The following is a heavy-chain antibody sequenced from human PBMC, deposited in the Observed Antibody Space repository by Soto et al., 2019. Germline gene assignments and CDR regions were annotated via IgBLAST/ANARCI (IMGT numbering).Heavy chain of an antibody. J-gene: IGHJ4*02. CDR3: ARGRYYYGSGRIRYFDY. V-gene: IGHV4-31*03. Sequence: SETLSLTCSVSGGSITSGGYYWNWIRQHPGKGLEWIGYIYYGGSTYYNPSLKSRITISVDTSKNQFSLKLSSVTAADTAVYYCARGRYYYGSGRIRYFDYWGQGTLVTVSS. D-gene: IGHD3-10*01. CDR2: IYYGGST. CDR1: GGSITSGGYY.